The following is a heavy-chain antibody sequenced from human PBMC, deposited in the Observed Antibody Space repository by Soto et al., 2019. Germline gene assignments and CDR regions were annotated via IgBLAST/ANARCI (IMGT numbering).Heavy chain of an antibody. D-gene: IGHD3-10*01. Sequence: QLQLQESGSGLARPSQTLSLTCTVSGASIGSGSYSWNWIRQPPGKGLEWIGYLHHSGDTYFNPSLRRRVSISVDRSNNQFSLKLISVTAADTAVYYCARFPLWFGELDYWGQGALVTVSS. V-gene: IGHV4-30-2*01. CDR3: ARFPLWFGELDY. J-gene: IGHJ4*02. CDR1: GASIGSGSYS. CDR2: LHHSGDT.